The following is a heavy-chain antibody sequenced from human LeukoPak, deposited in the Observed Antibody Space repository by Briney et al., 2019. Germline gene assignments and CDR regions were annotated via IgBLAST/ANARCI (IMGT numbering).Heavy chain of an antibody. J-gene: IGHJ4*02. CDR3: ARCGYSYGTGYHFDF. CDR2: IYYTGST. Sequence: SETLSLTCSVSGGSMGTYYWSWIRQPPGKGLEWIGYIYYTGSTYYNSSLSSRVTISLDTSKNQFSLKLSSVTAADTAVYYCARCGYSYGTGYHFDFWGQGTLVTVSS. CDR1: GGSMGTYY. D-gene: IGHD5-18*01. V-gene: IGHV4-59*01.